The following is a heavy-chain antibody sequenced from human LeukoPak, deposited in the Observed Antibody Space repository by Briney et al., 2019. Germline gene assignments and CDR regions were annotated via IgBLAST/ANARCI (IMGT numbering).Heavy chain of an antibody. V-gene: IGHV1-2*02. J-gene: IGHJ6*03. CDR3: ARMQGDIWPYYYYYMDV. CDR1: GYSFTGHY. Sequence: GASVKVSCKASGYSFTGHYMHWVRQAPGQGLEWMGWINPKSGGTNYAQKFQGRVTMTRDTSISTAYMDMSSLRSDDTAVYYCARMQGDIWPYYYYYMDVWGKGTTVTVSS. CDR2: INPKSGGT.